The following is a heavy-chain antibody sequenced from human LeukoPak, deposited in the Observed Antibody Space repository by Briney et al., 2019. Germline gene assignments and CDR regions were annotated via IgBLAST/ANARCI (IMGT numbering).Heavy chain of an antibody. J-gene: IGHJ4*02. CDR1: GGSISGYY. CDR3: ARETHYYDSSGYLGY. CDR2: IYYSGST. D-gene: IGHD3-22*01. V-gene: IGHV4-59*12. Sequence: SETLSLTCTVSGGSISGYYWSWIRQPPGKGLEWIGNIYYSGSTNYNPSLKSRVTISVDTSKNQFYLKLNSVTAADTAVYYCARETHYYDSSGYLGYWGQGTLVTVSS.